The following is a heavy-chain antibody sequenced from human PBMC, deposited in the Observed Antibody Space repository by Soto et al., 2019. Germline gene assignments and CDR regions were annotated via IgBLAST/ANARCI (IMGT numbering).Heavy chain of an antibody. CDR1: GFTFSNYA. D-gene: IGHD7-27*01. J-gene: IGHJ4*02. CDR3: STGRQMGY. Sequence: EVQVLESGGDLVQPAGSLRLSCAASGFTFSNYAMTWVRQAPGKGLEWVSTISGSGDSIYYADSVKGRFTISRDNSKNTLYLQMNSLRADDWAVYYCSTGRQMGYWGQGTLVIVSS. CDR2: ISGSGDSI. V-gene: IGHV3-23*01.